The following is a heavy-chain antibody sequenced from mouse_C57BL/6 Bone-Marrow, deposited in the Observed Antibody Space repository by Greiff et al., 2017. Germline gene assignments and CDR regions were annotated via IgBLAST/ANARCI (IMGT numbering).Heavy chain of an antibody. D-gene: IGHD1-1*01. V-gene: IGHV1-36*01. CDR3: ARGGYYGSSFYWYFDV. Sequence: EVQLQESGPVLVKPGPSVKISCKASGFTFTDYYMHWVKQSHGKSLEWIGLVYPYNGGTSYNQKFKGKATLTVDTSSSTAYMELNSLTSEDSAVYYCARGGYYGSSFYWYFDVWGTGTTVTVSS. CDR2: VYPYNGGT. J-gene: IGHJ1*03. CDR1: GFTFTDYY.